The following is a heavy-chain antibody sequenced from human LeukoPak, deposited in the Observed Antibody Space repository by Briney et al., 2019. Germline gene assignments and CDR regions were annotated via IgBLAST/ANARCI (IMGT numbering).Heavy chain of an antibody. D-gene: IGHD1-26*01. V-gene: IGHV1-3*03. J-gene: IGHJ4*02. Sequence: ASVKVSCKASGYTFTSYAMHWVRQAPGQRLEWMGWINAGNGNTKYSQEFQGRVTITRDTSASTAYMELSSLRSEDMAVYYCARDRPIVGALDYWGQGTLVTVSS. CDR2: INAGNGNT. CDR3: ARDRPIVGALDY. CDR1: GYTFTSYA.